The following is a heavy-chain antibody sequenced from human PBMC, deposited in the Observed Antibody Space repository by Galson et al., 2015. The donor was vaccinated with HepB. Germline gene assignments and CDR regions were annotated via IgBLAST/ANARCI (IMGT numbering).Heavy chain of an antibody. CDR1: GFTFSSYG. V-gene: IGHV3-30*18. D-gene: IGHD5-12*01. J-gene: IGHJ6*03. CDR3: AKDRSGLGIVATVTTAHYYYYYFMDV. CDR2: ISYDGSNK. Sequence: SLRLSCAASGFTFSSYGMHWVRQAPGKGLEWVAVISYDGSNKYYADSVKGRFTISRDNSKNTLYLQMNSLRAEDTAVYYCAKDRSGLGIVATVTTAHYYYYYFMDVWGKGTTVT.